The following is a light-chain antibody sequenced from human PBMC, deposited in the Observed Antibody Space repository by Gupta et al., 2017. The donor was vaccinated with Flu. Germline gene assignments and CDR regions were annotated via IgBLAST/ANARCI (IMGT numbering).Light chain of an antibody. CDR1: RSNIGSNV. V-gene: IGLV1-47*01. CDR2: TND. Sequence: QSVLTQPPSLSGAPGQRIIISCSGSRSNIGSNVVYWYQQVPGRAPKLVIHTNDQRPSGVPDRFSGSKSGTSASLAISGLRSEDEADYYCAAWDDSLSGYVFAAGTKVTVL. CDR3: AAWDDSLSGYV. J-gene: IGLJ1*01.